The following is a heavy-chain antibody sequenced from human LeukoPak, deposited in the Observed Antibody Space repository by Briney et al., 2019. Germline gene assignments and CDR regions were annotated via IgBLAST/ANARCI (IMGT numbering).Heavy chain of an antibody. CDR3: AKNYGFDY. CDR2: IRCDGSDK. V-gene: IGHV3-30*02. J-gene: IGHJ4*02. Sequence: GGSLRLSRAASGFTFSSYGMHWVRQAPGKGLEWVAFIRCDGSDKYYADSVKGRFTISRDNSKNTLYLQMNSLRVEDTAVYYCAKNYGFDYWGQGTLVTVSS. CDR1: GFTFSSYG. D-gene: IGHD3-10*01.